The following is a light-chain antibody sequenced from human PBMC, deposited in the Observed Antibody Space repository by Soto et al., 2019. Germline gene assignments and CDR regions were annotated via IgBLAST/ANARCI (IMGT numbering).Light chain of an antibody. V-gene: IGLV2-8*01. Sequence: SVLTQPPSASGSPGQSVTISCTGTSSDVGGYNYVSWYQQHPGKAPKLMIYEVSKRPSGVPDRFSGSKSGNTASLTVSGLQAEDEADYYRSSYAGSNNFYVFGTGTKVTVL. J-gene: IGLJ1*01. CDR2: EVS. CDR1: SSDVGGYNY. CDR3: SSYAGSNNFYV.